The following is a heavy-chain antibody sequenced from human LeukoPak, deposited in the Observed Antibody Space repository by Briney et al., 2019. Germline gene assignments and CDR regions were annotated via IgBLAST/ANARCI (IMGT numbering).Heavy chain of an antibody. CDR2: IYYSGST. V-gene: IGHV4-59*01. D-gene: IGHD1-1*01. Sequence: ASETLSLTCTVSGGSISSYYWSWIRQPPGKGLEWIGYIYYSGSTNYNPSLKSRVTISVDTSKNQFSLKLSSVTAADTAVYHCARVTGRYFDYWGQGTLVTVSS. CDR1: GGSISSYY. CDR3: ARVTGRYFDY. J-gene: IGHJ4*02.